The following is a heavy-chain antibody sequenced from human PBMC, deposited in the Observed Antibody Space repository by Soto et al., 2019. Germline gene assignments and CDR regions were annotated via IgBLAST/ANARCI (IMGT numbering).Heavy chain of an antibody. CDR2: ISYDGSNK. V-gene: IGHV3-30*18. CDR1: GFTFSSYG. J-gene: IGHJ5*02. Sequence: QVQLVESGGGVVQPGRSLRLSCAASGFTFSSYGMHWVRQAPGKGLEWVAVISYDGSNKYYADSVKGRFTISRDNSKNTLYLQMNSLRAEDTAVYYCAKDLKRWEIPTTRAWFDPWGQGTLVTVSS. CDR3: AKDLKRWEIPTTRAWFDP. D-gene: IGHD1-26*01.